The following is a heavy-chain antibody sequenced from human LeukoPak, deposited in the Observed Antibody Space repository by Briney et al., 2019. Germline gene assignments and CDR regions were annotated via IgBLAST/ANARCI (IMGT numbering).Heavy chain of an antibody. Sequence: GGSLRLSCAASGFTFGNHAMHWVRQAPGMGLEWVAVISYEASNKCYADSVKGRFTISRDNSKNMLYLQMNSLRAEDTAVYYCARDYLVGCTDTICYPIDYWGQGTLVTVSS. D-gene: IGHD2-8*02. CDR1: GFTFGNHA. J-gene: IGHJ4*02. V-gene: IGHV3-30*01. CDR3: ARDYLVGCTDTICYPIDY. CDR2: ISYEASNK.